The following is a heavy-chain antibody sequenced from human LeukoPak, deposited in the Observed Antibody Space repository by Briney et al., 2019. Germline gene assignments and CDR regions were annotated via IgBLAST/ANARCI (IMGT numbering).Heavy chain of an antibody. V-gene: IGHV3-23*01. J-gene: IGHJ4*02. CDR3: AKAPVTSCRGAYCYPFDY. CDR2: ISSTDAGT. CDR1: GFSLSSYA. D-gene: IGHD2-21*01. Sequence: GGSLRLSCAASGFSLSSYAMSWVRQAPGKGLEWVSAISSTDAGTYHADSVRGRFTISRDSSKNTLYLQMNSLGAEDAAVYYCAKAPVTSCRGAYCYPFDYWGQGTLVTVSS.